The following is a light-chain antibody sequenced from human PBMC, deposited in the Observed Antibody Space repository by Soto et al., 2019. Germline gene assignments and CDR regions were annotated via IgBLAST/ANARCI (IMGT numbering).Light chain of an antibody. CDR1: QSVSSSY. CDR2: GAS. J-gene: IGKJ1*01. V-gene: IGKV3-15*01. CDR3: QQYNTWPWT. Sequence: EIVLMQSPGTLSLSPGERATLSCRASQSVSSSYLAWYQQKPGQAPRLLILGASERVTGIPARFSGSGSGTDFTLSISSLQSDDFAVYYCQQYNTWPWTFGQGTKV.